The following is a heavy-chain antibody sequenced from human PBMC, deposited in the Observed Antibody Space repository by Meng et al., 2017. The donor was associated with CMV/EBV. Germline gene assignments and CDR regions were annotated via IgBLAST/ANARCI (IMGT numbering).Heavy chain of an antibody. D-gene: IGHD1-26*01. CDR3: ARSSWEPASDAFDI. J-gene: IGHJ3*02. Sequence: GESLKISCAASGFTFSSYAMHWVRQAPGKGLEGVAVISYDGSNRYYADSVKGRFTISRDNSKNTLYLPMNSLRVEETAVYYCARSSWEPASDAFDIWGQGTMVTVSS. V-gene: IGHV3-30-3*01. CDR2: ISYDGSNR. CDR1: GFTFSSYA.